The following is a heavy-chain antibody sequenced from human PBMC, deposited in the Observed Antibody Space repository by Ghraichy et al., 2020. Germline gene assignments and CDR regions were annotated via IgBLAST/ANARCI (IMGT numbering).Heavy chain of an antibody. V-gene: IGHV4-34*01. D-gene: IGHD5-24*01. J-gene: IGHJ6*02. CDR2: INHSGST. Sequence: SETLSLTCAVYGGSFSGYYWSWIRQPPGKGLEWIGEINHSGSTNYNPSLKSRVTISVDTSKNQFSLKVSSVTAADTTVYYCARGKPPRWIPQSQRSYYYGMDVWGQGTTVTVSS. CDR1: GGSFSGYY. CDR3: ARGKPPRWIPQSQRSYYYGMDV.